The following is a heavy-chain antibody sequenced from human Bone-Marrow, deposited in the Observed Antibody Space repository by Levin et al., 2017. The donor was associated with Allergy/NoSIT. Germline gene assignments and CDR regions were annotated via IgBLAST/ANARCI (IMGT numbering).Heavy chain of an antibody. CDR1: GGSISSNY. CDR3: ARGLGYSSSSADY. V-gene: IGHV4-59*01. J-gene: IGHJ4*02. D-gene: IGHD6-6*01. CDR2: IYYSGST. Sequence: SQTLSLTCTVSGGSISSNYWSWIRQPPGKGLEWIGYIYYSGSTNYNPSLKSRVTISVDTSKNQFSLKLSSVTAADTAVYYCARGLGYSSSSADYWGQGTLVTVSS.